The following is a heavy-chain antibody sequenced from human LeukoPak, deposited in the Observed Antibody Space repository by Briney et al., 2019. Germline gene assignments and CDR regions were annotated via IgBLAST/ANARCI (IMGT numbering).Heavy chain of an antibody. CDR2: IDPSGGST. CDR3: ARVAATGGRDYYYCMDV. V-gene: IGHV1-46*01. CDR1: GYTFTSYY. Sequence: ASVKVSCKASGYTFTSYYMHWVRQAPGQGLEWMGIIDPSGGSTNYAQKFQGRVTMTRDTSTSTVYMELSSLRSEDTAVYYCARVAATGGRDYYYCMDVWGKGTTVTVSS. J-gene: IGHJ6*03. D-gene: IGHD1-26*01.